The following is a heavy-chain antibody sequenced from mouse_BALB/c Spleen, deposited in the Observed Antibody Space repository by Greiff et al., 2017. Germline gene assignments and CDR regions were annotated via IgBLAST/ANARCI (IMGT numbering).Heavy chain of an antibody. J-gene: IGHJ4*01. CDR2: ISSGSSTI. V-gene: IGHV5-17*02. D-gene: IGHD1-1*01. Sequence: EVQLVESGGGLVQPGGSRKLSCAASGFTFSSFGMHWVRQAPEKGLEWVAYISSGSSTIYYADTVKGRFTISRDNPKNTLFLQMTSLRSEDTAMYYCARYYYGSRSYAMDDWGQGTSVTVSS. CDR3: ARYYYGSRSYAMDD. CDR1: GFTFSSFG.